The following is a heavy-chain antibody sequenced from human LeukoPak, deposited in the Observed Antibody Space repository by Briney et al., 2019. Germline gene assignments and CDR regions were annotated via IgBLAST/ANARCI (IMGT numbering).Heavy chain of an antibody. CDR1: GFTLSSYA. CDR2: ISGSGGST. Sequence: GGSLRLSCAASGFTLSSYAMSWVRQAPGKGLEWVSAISGSGGSTYYADSVKGRFTISRDNSKNTLYLQMNSLRAEDTAVYYCAKGEGCSSTSCYYYYYYYMDVWGKGTTVTVSS. D-gene: IGHD2-2*01. V-gene: IGHV3-23*01. CDR3: AKGEGCSSTSCYYYYYYYMDV. J-gene: IGHJ6*03.